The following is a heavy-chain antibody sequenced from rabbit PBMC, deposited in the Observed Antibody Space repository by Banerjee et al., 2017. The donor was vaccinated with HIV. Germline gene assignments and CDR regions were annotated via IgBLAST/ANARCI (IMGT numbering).Heavy chain of an antibody. Sequence: QEQLVESGGGLVQPGESLKLSCKASGIHFSSYGISWVRQAPGKGLEWIGYIDPVFGSTYYASWVNGRFTISSHNAQNTLYLQLNSLTAADTATYFCVRDHIYDDYGDYNLWGPGTLVTVS. CDR3: VRDHIYDDYGDYNL. V-gene: IGHV1S47*01. D-gene: IGHD2-1*01. CDR1: GIHFSSYG. J-gene: IGHJ4*01. CDR2: IDPVFGST.